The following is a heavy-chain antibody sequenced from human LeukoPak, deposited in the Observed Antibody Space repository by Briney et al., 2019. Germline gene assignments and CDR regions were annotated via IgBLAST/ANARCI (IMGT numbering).Heavy chain of an antibody. D-gene: IGHD1-26*01. J-gene: IGHJ3*02. CDR3: AKELGATSIDAFDI. CDR1: GFTFSSYG. Sequence: GGSLRLSCAASGFTFSSYGMHWVRQAPGKGLEWVAVISYDGSNKYYADSVEGRFTISRDNSKNTLYLQMNSLRAEDTAVYYCAKELGATSIDAFDIWGQGTMVTVSS. V-gene: IGHV3-30*18. CDR2: ISYDGSNK.